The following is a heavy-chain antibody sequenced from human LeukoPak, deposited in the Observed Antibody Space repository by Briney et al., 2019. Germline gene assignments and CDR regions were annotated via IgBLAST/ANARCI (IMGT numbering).Heavy chain of an antibody. J-gene: IGHJ4*02. CDR1: FXSXX. CDR2: IIPIFGTA. CDR3: ARDPPGRTTKN. D-gene: IGHD3-10*01. V-gene: IGHV1-69*01. Sequence: FXSXXXXWVXXXPXQXXXWMGGIIPIFGTANYAQKFQGRVTITADESTSTAYMELSSLRSEDTAVYYCARDPPGRTTKNWGQGTLVTVSS.